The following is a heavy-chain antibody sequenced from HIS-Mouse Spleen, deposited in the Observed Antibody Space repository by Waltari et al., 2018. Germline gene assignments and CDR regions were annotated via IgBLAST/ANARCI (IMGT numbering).Heavy chain of an antibody. Sequence: QVQLQQWGAGLLKPSETLSLTCAVYGGSFSGYYWSWIRQPPGKGREWIGESNHSGRTNYNPSLKGRVTISVDTSKNQFSLKLSSVTAADTAVYYCARPSRTTVTTPYWGQGTLVTVSS. D-gene: IGHD4-17*01. J-gene: IGHJ4*02. CDR3: ARPSRTTVTTPY. CDR1: GGSFSGYY. CDR2: SNHSGRT. V-gene: IGHV4-34*01.